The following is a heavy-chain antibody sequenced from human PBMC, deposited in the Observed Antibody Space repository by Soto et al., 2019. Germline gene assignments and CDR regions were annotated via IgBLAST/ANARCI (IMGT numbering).Heavy chain of an antibody. Sequence: WTWIRQHPGKGLECIGYNYYSGITYYNPSLKSRVTISLDTSKNQFSLKLSSVTAADTAVYYCARGSSIAGLYYGMDVWGQGTTVTVSS. CDR3: ARGSSIAGLYYGMDV. CDR2: NYYSGIT. J-gene: IGHJ6*02. V-gene: IGHV4-31*02. D-gene: IGHD6-6*01.